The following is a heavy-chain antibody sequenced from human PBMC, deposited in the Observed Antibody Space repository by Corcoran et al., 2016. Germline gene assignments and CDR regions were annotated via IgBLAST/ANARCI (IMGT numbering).Heavy chain of an antibody. CDR2: INPSGGST. D-gene: IGHD5-18*01. J-gene: IGHJ6*02. CDR1: GYTFTSYY. CDR3: ARGPQVWLQGYYYGMDV. Sequence: QVQLVQSGAEVKKPGASVKVSCKASGYTFTSYYMHWVRQAPGQGLEWMGIINPSGGSTSYAQKFQGRVTMTRDTSTSTVYMELSSLRSEATAVYYCARGPQVWLQGYYYGMDVWGQGTTVTVSS. V-gene: IGHV1-46*01.